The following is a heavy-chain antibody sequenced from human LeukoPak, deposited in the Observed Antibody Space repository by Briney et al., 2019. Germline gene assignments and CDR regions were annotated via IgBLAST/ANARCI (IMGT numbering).Heavy chain of an antibody. CDR1: GGSISSGDYY. J-gene: IGHJ4*02. CDR2: IYYSGST. CDR3: ARESRLRLGELSLGGIDY. Sequence: PSETLSLTCTVSGGSISSGDYYWSWIRQPPGKGLGWIGYIYYSGSTYYNPSLKSRVTISVDTSKNQFSLKLSSVTAADTAVYYCARESRLRLGELSLGGIDYWGQGTLVTVSS. V-gene: IGHV4-30-4*08. D-gene: IGHD3-16*02.